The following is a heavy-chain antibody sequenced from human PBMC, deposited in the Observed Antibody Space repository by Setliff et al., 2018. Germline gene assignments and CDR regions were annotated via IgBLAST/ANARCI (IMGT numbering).Heavy chain of an antibody. CDR2: VYYSGSA. CDR1: GGSISTYY. J-gene: IGHJ6*03. V-gene: IGHV4-59*01. CDR3: ARDPGNGHYMDV. Sequence: SSETLSLTCTVSGGSISTYYWSWIRQSPGKGLEWIGYVYYSGSATYNPSLKSRVTISVDTSKNQFSLKLSSVTAAYTAVYYCARDPGNGHYMDVWGKGATVTVSS.